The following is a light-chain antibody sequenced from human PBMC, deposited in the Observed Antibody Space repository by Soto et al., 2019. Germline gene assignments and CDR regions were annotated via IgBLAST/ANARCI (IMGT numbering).Light chain of an antibody. CDR2: DAS. V-gene: IGKV1-5*01. CDR3: QQYKNYLT. Sequence: DIQMTQSPSTVSASVGDRVTITCRASQSISTWLAWYQQKPGKAPKVLIYDASSLESGVPSRFSGSGSGTEFTLTISSLQPDDFATYYCQQYKNYLTFGPGTKVDIK. CDR1: QSISTW. J-gene: IGKJ3*01.